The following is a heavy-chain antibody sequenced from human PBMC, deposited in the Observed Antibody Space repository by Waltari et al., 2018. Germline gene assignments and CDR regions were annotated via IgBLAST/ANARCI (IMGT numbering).Heavy chain of an antibody. CDR2: ISWDGGST. CDR3: AKDMEVAGDYSIFSD. Sequence: EVQLVESGGVVVQPGGSLRLSCAASGFTFDDYTMLWVRQAPGKGLEWVSLISWDGGSTYYADSVKGRFTISRDNSKNSLYLQMNSLRTEDTALYYCAKDMEVAGDYSIFSDWGQGTLVTVSS. V-gene: IGHV3-43*01. J-gene: IGHJ4*02. D-gene: IGHD2-15*01. CDR1: GFTFDDYT.